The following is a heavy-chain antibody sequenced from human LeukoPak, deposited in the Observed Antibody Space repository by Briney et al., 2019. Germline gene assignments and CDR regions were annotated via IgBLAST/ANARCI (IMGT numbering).Heavy chain of an antibody. V-gene: IGHV3-23*01. CDR3: AKEERLRFGAMYLDY. Sequence: PGGSLRLSCAASGFTFSSYGITWVRQAPGKGLEWVSGISGSGGFTYADSVKGRFTISRDNSNNTLSLQMNSLRAEDTAIYYCAKEERLRFGAMYLDYWGQGTLVTVSS. J-gene: IGHJ4*02. D-gene: IGHD3-10*01. CDR1: GFTFSSYG. CDR2: ISGSGGFT.